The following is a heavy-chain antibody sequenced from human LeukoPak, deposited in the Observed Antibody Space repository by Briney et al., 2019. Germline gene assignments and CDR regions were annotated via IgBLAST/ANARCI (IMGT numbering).Heavy chain of an antibody. D-gene: IGHD2-8*01. Sequence: SETLSLTCTVSGGSINSYYWSWIRQPPGKGLEWIAYIYYNGRPNFNPSLKSRITMSVDTAKNQFSLKLSSVTAADTAVYYCARALTMTHVGVWFDPGGQGTLVTVSS. CDR3: ARALTMTHVGVWFDP. J-gene: IGHJ5*02. CDR2: IYYNGRP. CDR1: GGSINSYY. V-gene: IGHV4-59*01.